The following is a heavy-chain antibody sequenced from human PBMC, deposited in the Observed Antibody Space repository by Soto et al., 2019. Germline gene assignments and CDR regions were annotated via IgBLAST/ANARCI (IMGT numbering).Heavy chain of an antibody. Sequence: SETLSLTCAVSGYSISSGYYWGWIRQPPGKGLEWIGSIYHSGSTYYNPSLKSRVTISVDTSKNQFSLKLSSVTAADTAVYYCARDWGARKAAAGETWFDPWGQGTLVTVSS. J-gene: IGHJ5*02. CDR2: IYHSGST. CDR3: ARDWGARKAAAGETWFDP. CDR1: GYSISSGYY. D-gene: IGHD6-13*01. V-gene: IGHV4-38-2*02.